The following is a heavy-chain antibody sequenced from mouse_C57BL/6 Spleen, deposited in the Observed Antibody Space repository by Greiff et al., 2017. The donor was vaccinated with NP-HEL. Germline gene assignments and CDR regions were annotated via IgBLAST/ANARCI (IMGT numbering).Heavy chain of an antibody. V-gene: IGHV1-82*01. CDR3: AICGAYYSNPFAY. D-gene: IGHD2-5*01. Sequence: QVQLKESGPELVKPGASVKISCKASGYAFSSSWMNWVKQRPGKGLEWIGRIYPGDGDTNYNGKFKGKATLTADKSSSTAYMQLSSLTSEDSAVYFCAICGAYYSNPFAYWGQGTLVTVSA. J-gene: IGHJ3*01. CDR2: IYPGDGDT. CDR1: GYAFSSSW.